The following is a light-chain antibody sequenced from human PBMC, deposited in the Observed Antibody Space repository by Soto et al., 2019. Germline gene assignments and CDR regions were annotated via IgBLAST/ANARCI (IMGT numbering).Light chain of an antibody. Sequence: DIQMTQSPSSLSASVGDRVTITYQASQDISNYLNWYQQKPGKAPKLLIYDASNLETGVPSRFSGSGSGTDFTFTISSLQHEDIATYYCQQYDNLPVTFGGGTKVEIK. CDR1: QDISNY. J-gene: IGKJ4*01. CDR2: DAS. V-gene: IGKV1-33*01. CDR3: QQYDNLPVT.